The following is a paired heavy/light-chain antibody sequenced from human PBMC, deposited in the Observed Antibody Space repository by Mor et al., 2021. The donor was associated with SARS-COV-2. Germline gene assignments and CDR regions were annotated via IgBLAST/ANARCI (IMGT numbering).Heavy chain of an antibody. Sequence: EVQLLQSGGGLVQPGGSLRLSCTASGFSFSTYAISWVRQAPGRGLEWVSVISGSGGRTNYADSVKGRFTISRDSSRSTVFLQMNSLRAEDTATYYCAKAQNVVVVATPLDIWGQGTLVTVSS. V-gene: IGHV3-23*01. CDR2: ISGSGGRT. CDR1: GFSFSTYA. J-gene: IGHJ4*02. D-gene: IGHD2-15*01. CDR3: AKAQNVVVVATPLDI.
Light chain of an antibody. CDR2: DAS. V-gene: IGKV1-33*01. J-gene: IGKJ3*01. CDR1: QDINNR. Sequence: DIQMTQSPSSLSASVGDRVTFTCQASQDINNRVNWYQQKPGKAPRLLIYDASNLETGVPSRFSGSGSGTSFSFTITSLQPEDIATYYCQQYDDVFTFGPGTTVDFK. CDR3: QQYDDVFT.